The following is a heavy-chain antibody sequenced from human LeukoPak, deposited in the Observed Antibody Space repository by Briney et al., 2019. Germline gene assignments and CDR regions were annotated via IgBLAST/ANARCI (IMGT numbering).Heavy chain of an antibody. D-gene: IGHD4-23*01. Sequence: SETLSLTCTVSGGYIITSGHYWGWIRQPPGKGLEWIGSVYYTGVTSTNPVLRSRMSISVDTSKNQFSLNLTSVTAADAAVYYCARERSSSGGHNWFDPWGQGTLVTVSS. CDR2: VYYTGVT. J-gene: IGHJ5*02. CDR3: ARERSSSGGHNWFDP. V-gene: IGHV4-39*07. CDR1: GGYIITSGHY.